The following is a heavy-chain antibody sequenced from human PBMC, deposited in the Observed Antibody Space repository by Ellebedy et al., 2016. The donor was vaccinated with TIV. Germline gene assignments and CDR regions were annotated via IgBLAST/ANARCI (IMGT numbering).Heavy chain of an antibody. J-gene: IGHJ5*01. CDR3: ARDRGSGYDFEIES. CDR1: GFAFSNFG. D-gene: IGHD5-12*01. CDR2: ISFDGSDK. Sequence: GESLKISCAASGFAFSNFGMHWVRQAPGRGPEWVAVISFDGSDKFYGDSVKGRFTISRDMSKNTLYLQMKSLRVEDAAVYYCARDRGSGYDFEIESWGQGTLVTVSS. V-gene: IGHV3-30*03.